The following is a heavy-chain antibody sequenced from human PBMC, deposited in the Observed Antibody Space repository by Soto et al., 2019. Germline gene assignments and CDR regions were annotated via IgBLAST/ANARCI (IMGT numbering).Heavy chain of an antibody. V-gene: IGHV3-23*01. CDR2: ISGSGGST. CDR3: AKVRIDSSSWYSGYYSGMDV. J-gene: IGHJ6*02. D-gene: IGHD6-13*01. Sequence: GGSLRLSCAASGFTFSSYAMSWVRQAPGKGLEWVSAISGSGGSTYYADSVKGRFTISRDNSKNTLYLQMNSLRAEDTAVYYCAKVRIDSSSWYSGYYSGMDVWGQGTTVTVSS. CDR1: GFTFSSYA.